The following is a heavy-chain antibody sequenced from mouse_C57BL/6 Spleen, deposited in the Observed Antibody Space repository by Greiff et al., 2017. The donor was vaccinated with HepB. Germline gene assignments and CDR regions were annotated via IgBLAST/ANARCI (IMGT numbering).Heavy chain of an antibody. Sequence: VKLMESGAELVRPGASVTLSCKASGYTFTDYEMHWVKQTPVHGLEWIGAIDPETGGTAYNQKFKGKAILTADKSSSTAYMELRSLTSEDSAVYYCTRHYSNPYWYFDVWGTGTTVTVSS. CDR3: TRHYSNPYWYFDV. J-gene: IGHJ1*03. CDR2: IDPETGGT. D-gene: IGHD2-5*01. V-gene: IGHV1-15*01. CDR1: GYTFTDYE.